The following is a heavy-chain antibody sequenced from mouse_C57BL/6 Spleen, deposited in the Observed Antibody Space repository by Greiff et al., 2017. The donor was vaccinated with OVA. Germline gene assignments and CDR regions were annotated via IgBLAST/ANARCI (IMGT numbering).Heavy chain of an antibody. J-gene: IGHJ1*03. CDR2: IYPGNSDT. CDR1: GYTFTSYW. CDR3: TAPIYYGSSYDWYFDV. D-gene: IGHD1-1*01. Sequence: EVQLQQSGTVLARPGASVKMSCKTSGYTFTSYWMHWVKQRPGQGLEWIGAIYPGNSDTSYNQKFKGKAKLTAVTSASTAYMELSSLTNEDSAVYYCTAPIYYGSSYDWYFDVWGTGTTGTVSS. V-gene: IGHV1-5*01.